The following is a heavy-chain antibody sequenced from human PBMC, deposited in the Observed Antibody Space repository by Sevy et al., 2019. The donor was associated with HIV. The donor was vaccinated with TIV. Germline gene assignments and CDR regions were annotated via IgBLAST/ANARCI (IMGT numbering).Heavy chain of an antibody. Sequence: GGSLRLSCAASGFTFRTYSMNWVRQAPGKGLEWLSSISDDSRYIYYSDSVKGRFTISRANAKNFMILQMNNLRVEDTAIYYCERDFTVFGVVSGIDYWGQGNLVTVSS. D-gene: IGHD3-3*01. CDR2: ISDDSRYI. CDR1: GFTFRTYS. J-gene: IGHJ4*02. V-gene: IGHV3-21*01. CDR3: ERDFTVFGVVSGIDY.